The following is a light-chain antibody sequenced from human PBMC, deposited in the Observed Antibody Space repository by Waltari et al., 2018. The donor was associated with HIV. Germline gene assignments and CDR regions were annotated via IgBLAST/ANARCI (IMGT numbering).Light chain of an antibody. CDR1: SSDVGGYNY. Sequence: QSALTQPASVSGSPGQSITISCPGTSSDVGGYNYVSWYQQHPGKAPKLMIYEVTNRPSGVSSRFSGSKSGNTASLTISGLQAEDEAAYYCNSYAGARVFGGGTNLIVL. CDR2: EVT. J-gene: IGLJ3*02. V-gene: IGLV2-14*01. CDR3: NSYAGARV.